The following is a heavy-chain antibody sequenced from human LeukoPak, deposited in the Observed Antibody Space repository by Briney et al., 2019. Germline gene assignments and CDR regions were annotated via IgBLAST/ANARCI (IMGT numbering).Heavy chain of an antibody. CDR3: GGSYVIDY. CDR1: GGSISSGDYY. J-gene: IGHJ4*02. D-gene: IGHD1-26*01. CDR2: IKQDGSEK. Sequence: ETLSLTCTVSGGSISSGDYYWSWIRQAPGKGLEWVANIKQDGSEKYYVDSVKGRFTISRDNAKNSLYLQMNSLRAEDTAVYYCGGSYVIDYWGQGTLVTVSS. V-gene: IGHV3-7*01.